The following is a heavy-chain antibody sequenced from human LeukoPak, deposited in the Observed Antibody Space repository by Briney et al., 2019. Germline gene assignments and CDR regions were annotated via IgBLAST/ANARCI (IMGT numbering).Heavy chain of an antibody. CDR3: AREVVGATTGAYSFDY. CDR1: GGTFSSYA. CDR2: IIPIFGTA. Sequence: ASVKVSCKASGGTFSSYAISWVRQAPGQGLEWMGGIIPIFGTANYAQKFQGRVTIIADESTSTAHMELSSLRSEDTAVYYCAREVVGATTGAYSFDYWGRGTLVTVSS. J-gene: IGHJ4*02. D-gene: IGHD1-26*01. V-gene: IGHV1-69*13.